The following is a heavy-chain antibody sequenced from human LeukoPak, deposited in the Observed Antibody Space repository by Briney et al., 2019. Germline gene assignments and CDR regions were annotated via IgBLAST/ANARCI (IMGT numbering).Heavy chain of an antibody. J-gene: IGHJ6*02. CDR3: ARDRVVDTYYYYGMDV. CDR1: GDSLISNY. D-gene: IGHD3-3*01. Sequence: SETLSLTCTVSGDSLISNYWSWIRQPPGKGLEWIGHIYYSGSTYYNPSLKSRVTISVDTSKNQFSLRLSSVTAADTAVYYCARDRVVDTYYYYGMDVWGQGTTVTVSS. V-gene: IGHV4-59*06. CDR2: IYYSGST.